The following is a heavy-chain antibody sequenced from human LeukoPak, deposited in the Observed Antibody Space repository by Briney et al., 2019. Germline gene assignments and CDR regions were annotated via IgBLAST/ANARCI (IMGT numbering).Heavy chain of an antibody. J-gene: IGHJ4*02. D-gene: IGHD3-10*01. CDR3: ARGASGSQNYFDY. CDR2: ISSSSSYI. Sequence: GGSLRLSCAASGFTFSSYSMNWVRQAPGKGLEWVSSISSSSSYIYYADSVKGRFTISRDNAKNSLYLQMNSLRAEDTAVYYCARGASGSQNYFDYWGQGTLVTVSS. CDR1: GFTFSSYS. V-gene: IGHV3-21*01.